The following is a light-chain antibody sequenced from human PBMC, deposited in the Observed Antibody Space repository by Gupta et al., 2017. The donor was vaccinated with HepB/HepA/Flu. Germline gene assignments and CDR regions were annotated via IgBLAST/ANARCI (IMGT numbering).Light chain of an antibody. CDR1: ALPKQY. Sequence: SYELTQPTSVVVSPGQTARNTCSGDALPKQYAYWYQQKPGPAPVLVIYKDSERPSGIPERFSGSSSGTTVTLTISGVQAEDEADYYCQSADSSGTVVFGGGTKLTVL. V-gene: IGLV3-25*03. J-gene: IGLJ2*01. CDR2: KDS. CDR3: QSADSSGTVV.